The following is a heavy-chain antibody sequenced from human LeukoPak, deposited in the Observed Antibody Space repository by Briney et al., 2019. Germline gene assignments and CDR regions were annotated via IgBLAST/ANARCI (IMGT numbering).Heavy chain of an antibody. D-gene: IGHD3-3*01. CDR3: ARARDYDFRSGYSNYYFDY. J-gene: IGHJ4*02. V-gene: IGHV1-2*02. Sequence: ASVKVSCKASGYTFTGYYMHWVRQAPGQGLEWMGWINPNSGGTNYAQKFQGRVTMTRDTSISTAYMELSRLRSDDTAVYYCARARDYDFRSGYSNYYFDYWGQGTLVTVSS. CDR1: GYTFTGYY. CDR2: INPNSGGT.